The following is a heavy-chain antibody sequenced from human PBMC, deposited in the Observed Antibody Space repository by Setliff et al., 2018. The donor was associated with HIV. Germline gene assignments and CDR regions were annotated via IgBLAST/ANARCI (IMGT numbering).Heavy chain of an antibody. CDR2: IYTSGST. D-gene: IGHD4-17*01. J-gene: IGHJ3*02. CDR3: ARDRTGLRPTGAFDI. V-gene: IGHV4-61*09. Sequence: SETLSLTCTVSGGSISSGSYYWSWIRQPAGKGLEWIGHIYTSGSTNYNPSLKSRVTISVDTSKNQFSLKLSSVTAADTAMYFCARDRTGLRPTGAFDIWGQGTMVTVSS. CDR1: GGSISSGSYY.